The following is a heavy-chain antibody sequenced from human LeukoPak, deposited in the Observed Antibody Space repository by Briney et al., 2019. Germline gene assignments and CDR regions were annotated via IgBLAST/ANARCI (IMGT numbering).Heavy chain of an antibody. CDR1: GGSISSGGYS. D-gene: IGHD3-10*01. J-gene: IGHJ3*02. V-gene: IGHV4-30-2*01. Sequence: SETLSLTCAVSGGSISSGGYSWSWIRQPPGKGLEWIGYIYHSGSTYYNPSLKSRVTISVDRSKNQFSLKLSSVTAADTAVYYCASQTLWFGDAFDIWGQGTMDTVSS. CDR3: ASQTLWFGDAFDI. CDR2: IYHSGST.